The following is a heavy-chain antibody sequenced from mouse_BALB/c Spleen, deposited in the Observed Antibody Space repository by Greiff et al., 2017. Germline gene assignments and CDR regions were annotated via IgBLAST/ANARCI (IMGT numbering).Heavy chain of an antibody. J-gene: IGHJ2*01. V-gene: IGHV5-12-2*01. Sequence: EVQVVESGGDLVQPGGSLKLSCAASGFTFSSYSMSWVRQTPEKRLEWVAYISNGGGSTYYPDTIKGRFTISRDNAKNTLYLQMSSLKSEDTAMYYCARRSGYFDYWGQGTTLTVSS. D-gene: IGHD3-1*01. CDR3: ARRSGYFDY. CDR2: ISNGGGST. CDR1: GFTFSSYS.